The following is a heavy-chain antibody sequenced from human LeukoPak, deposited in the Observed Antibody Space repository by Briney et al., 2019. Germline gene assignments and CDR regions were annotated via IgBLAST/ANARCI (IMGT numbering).Heavy chain of an antibody. CDR1: GYTFTSYY. CDR2: INPSGGST. Sequence: GASVKVSCKASGYTFTSYYMHCVRQAPGQGLEGRGIINPSGGSTSYAQKLQGRVTMTRDTSTSTVYMELSSLRSEDTAVYYCARGRRWLQSINFDYWGQGTLVTVSS. V-gene: IGHV1-46*01. D-gene: IGHD5-24*01. CDR3: ARGRRWLQSINFDY. J-gene: IGHJ4*02.